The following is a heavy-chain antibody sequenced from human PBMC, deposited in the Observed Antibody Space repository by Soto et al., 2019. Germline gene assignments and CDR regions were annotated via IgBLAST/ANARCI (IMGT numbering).Heavy chain of an antibody. D-gene: IGHD2-2*01. CDR3: ASRYDTLDY. Sequence: GGSLRLSCAASGFTFSDYYMSWTRQAPGKGLEWVSYISSSGSSIYYADSVKGRFTISRDNAKNSRYLQMNSLRAEDTAVYYFASRYDTLDYWGQGTLVTVSS. CDR2: ISSSGSSI. V-gene: IGHV3-11*01. CDR1: GFTFSDYY. J-gene: IGHJ4*02.